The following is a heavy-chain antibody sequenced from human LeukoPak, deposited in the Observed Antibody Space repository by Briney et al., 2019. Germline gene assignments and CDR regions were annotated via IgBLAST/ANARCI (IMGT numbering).Heavy chain of an antibody. J-gene: IGHJ6*03. CDR1: GFTFSSYW. CDR3: ARDRESYDFRSGYPFDYYYYYYMDV. D-gene: IGHD3-3*01. Sequence: GGSLRLSCAASGFTFSSYWMSWVRQAPGKGLEWVANIKQDGSEKYYVDSVKGRFTISRDNAKNSLYLQMNSLRAEDTAVYYCARDRESYDFRSGYPFDYYYYYYMDVWGKGTTVTVSS. CDR2: IKQDGSEK. V-gene: IGHV3-7*01.